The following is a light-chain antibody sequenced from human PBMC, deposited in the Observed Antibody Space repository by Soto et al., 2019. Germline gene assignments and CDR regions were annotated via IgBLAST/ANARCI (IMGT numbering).Light chain of an antibody. Sequence: QSVLTQPASVSGSPGQSITISCTGSSSDVGGYKYVSWYQQHPGKAPKVMIYEVNNRPSGVSSRFSGSKSGNTASLTISGLQAEDEADYYCSSYTSSSTYVFGNGTKVTVL. CDR3: SSYTSSSTYV. V-gene: IGLV2-14*01. J-gene: IGLJ1*01. CDR1: SSDVGGYKY. CDR2: EVN.